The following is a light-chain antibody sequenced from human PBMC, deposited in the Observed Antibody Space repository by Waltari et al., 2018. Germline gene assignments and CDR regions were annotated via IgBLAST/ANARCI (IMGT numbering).Light chain of an antibody. V-gene: IGLV2-8*01. CDR3: SSYAGSNTVV. CDR1: ISDVGGYDY. CDR2: EVN. Sequence: QSALTQPPSASGSPGQSVTISCTGTISDVGGYDYVSWYQQHPGKAPKVMIYEVNKRPSRVPVRVSGSQSGSTASLTVFGLQAEDEAAYYCSSYAGSNTVVFGGGTKLTVL. J-gene: IGLJ2*01.